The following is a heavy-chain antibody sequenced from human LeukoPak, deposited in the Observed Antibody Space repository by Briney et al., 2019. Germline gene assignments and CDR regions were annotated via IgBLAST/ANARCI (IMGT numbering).Heavy chain of an antibody. Sequence: ASVKVSCKTSGYTFSAFYIHWVRQAPGQGPEWMGWINPDSGGSEYGQKFQGRVTMTRDTSISTAYMELSSLTSDDTAVYYCAREFGGDGKVIDYWGQGTLVTVSS. CDR1: GYTFSAFY. D-gene: IGHD3-16*01. J-gene: IGHJ4*02. CDR3: AREFGGDGKVIDY. V-gene: IGHV1-2*02. CDR2: INPDSGGS.